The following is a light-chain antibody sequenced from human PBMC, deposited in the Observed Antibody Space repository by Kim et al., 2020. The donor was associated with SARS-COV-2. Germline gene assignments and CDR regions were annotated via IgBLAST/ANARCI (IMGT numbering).Light chain of an antibody. J-gene: IGLJ2*01. CDR2: ANS. CDR3: QSYDNSLRRI. V-gene: IGLV1-40*01. Sequence: GQRVTTSCAGSSSNIGAGYDVHWYQHLPGTAPNLLIYANSNRPSGVPDRFSGSKSGTSASLAITGLQAEDEADYYCQSYDNSLRRIFGGGTQLTVL. CDR1: SSNIGAGYD.